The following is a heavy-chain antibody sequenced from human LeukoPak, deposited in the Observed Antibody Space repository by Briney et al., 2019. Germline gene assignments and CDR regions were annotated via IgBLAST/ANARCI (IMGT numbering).Heavy chain of an antibody. V-gene: IGHV1-2*06. CDR3: AREPSIAARPGDY. Sequence: GSVKVSCKASGYTFTGYYMHWVRQAPGQGLEWMGRINPNSGGTNYAQKFQGRVAMTRDTSISTAYMELSRLRSDDTAVYYCAREPSIAARPGDYWGQGTLVTVSS. CDR1: GYTFTGYY. J-gene: IGHJ4*02. D-gene: IGHD6-6*01. CDR2: INPNSGGT.